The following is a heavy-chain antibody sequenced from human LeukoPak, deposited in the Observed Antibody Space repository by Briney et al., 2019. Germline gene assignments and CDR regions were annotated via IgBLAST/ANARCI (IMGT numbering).Heavy chain of an antibody. D-gene: IGHD3-3*01. CDR1: GGSISSYY. CDR3: ARDGPSPTYYDFWSGSYYYYYMDV. Sequence: SETLSLTCTVSGGSISSYYWGWIRQPPGKGPKWIGYIYYSGSTNYNPSLTSRVTMSVDTSKNQFSLKLSSVTAADTAVYYCARDGPSPTYYDFWSGSYYYYYMDVWGKGTTVTVSS. J-gene: IGHJ6*03. V-gene: IGHV4-59*12. CDR2: IYYSGST.